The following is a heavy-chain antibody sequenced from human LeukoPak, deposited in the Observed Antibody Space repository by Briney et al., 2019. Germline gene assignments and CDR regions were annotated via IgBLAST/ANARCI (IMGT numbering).Heavy chain of an antibody. V-gene: IGHV3-30*02. D-gene: IGHD5-24*01. J-gene: IGHJ3*02. CDR2: IRYDGSTK. CDR3: AKDLELATILAFDT. Sequence: PGRSLRLSCAASGFTFSSYGMHWVRQAPGKGLKWVAFIRYDGSTKYYAASVTGRFTISRHNSKNTIYLQMNSLTAADAALCYCAKDLELATILAFDTWGQGAMVAVSS. CDR1: GFTFSSYG.